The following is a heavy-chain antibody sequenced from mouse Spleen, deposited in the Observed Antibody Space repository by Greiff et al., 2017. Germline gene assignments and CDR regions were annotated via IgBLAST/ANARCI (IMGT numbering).Heavy chain of an antibody. CDR3: ARGDYEGYYFDY. CDR2: IYPGDGDT. CDR1: GYAFSSSW. V-gene: IGHV1-82*01. D-gene: IGHD2-4*01. J-gene: IGHJ2*01. Sequence: VQLQESGPELVKPGASVKISCKASGYAFSSSWMNWVKQRPGQGLEWIGRIYPGDGDTNYNGKFKGKATLTADKSSSTAYMQLSSLTSVDSAVYFCARGDYEGYYFDYWGQGTTLTVSS.